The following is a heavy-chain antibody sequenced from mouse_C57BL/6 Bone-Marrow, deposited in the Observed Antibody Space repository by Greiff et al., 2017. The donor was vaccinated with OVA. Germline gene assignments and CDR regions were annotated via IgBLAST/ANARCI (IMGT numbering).Heavy chain of an antibody. CDR1: GYTFTDYY. V-gene: IGHV1-26*01. J-gene: IGHJ1*03. Sequence: EVKLMESGPELVKPGASVKISCKASGYTFTDYYMNWVKQSHGKSLEWIGDINPNNGGTSYTQKFKGKATLTVDKSSSTAYMELRSLTSEDSAVYYCARPYFDVWGTGTTVTVSS. CDR3: ARPYFDV. CDR2: INPNNGGT.